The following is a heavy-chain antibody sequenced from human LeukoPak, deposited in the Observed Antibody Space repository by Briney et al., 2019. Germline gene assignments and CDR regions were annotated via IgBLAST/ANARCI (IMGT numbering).Heavy chain of an antibody. CDR2: ISSSGSTI. V-gene: IGHV3-11*01. CDR1: GFTFSDYY. J-gene: IGHJ6*03. Sequence: GGSLRLSCAASGFTFSDYYMSWMCQALGEGVGWVSYISSSGSTIYYADSVKGRFTISRDNAKKTLYLQMNSLRAEDTAVYYCARERGSGSYYKGYYYYMDVWGKGTTVTIPS. D-gene: IGHD3-10*01. CDR3: ARERGSGSYYKGYYYYMDV.